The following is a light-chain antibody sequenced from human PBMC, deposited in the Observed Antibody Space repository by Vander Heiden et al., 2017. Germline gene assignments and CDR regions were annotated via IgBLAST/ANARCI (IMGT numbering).Light chain of an antibody. J-gene: IGKJ4*01. CDR2: GAS. Sequence: EIVLTQSPGTLSSSPGERATLPCRASQTVNSNTLAWYQQKPGQAPRLLIYGASSRATGIPDRFSGSGSGTDFTLTISRLEPEDFALYYCQQYGSAPRVTFGGGTKVEIK. CDR3: QQYGSAPRVT. CDR1: QTVNSNT. V-gene: IGKV3-20*01.